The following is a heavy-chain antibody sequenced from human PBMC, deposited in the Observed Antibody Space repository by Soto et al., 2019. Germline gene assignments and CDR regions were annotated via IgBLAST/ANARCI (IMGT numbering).Heavy chain of an antibody. D-gene: IGHD1-1*01. CDR3: ARHIHNQGFEYYFDS. V-gene: IGHV4-39*01. CDR1: GGSITSSGSA. CDR2: IDYSGNI. Sequence: QWQLQESGPGLVKPSETLSLTCNASGGSITSSGSAWGWIRQSPGKGLEWIGTIDYSGNIYYIPSLKSRITISVDTSKNQISLKLSSVTAADTAVYYCARHIHNQGFEYYFDSWGQGTLVTVSS. J-gene: IGHJ4*02.